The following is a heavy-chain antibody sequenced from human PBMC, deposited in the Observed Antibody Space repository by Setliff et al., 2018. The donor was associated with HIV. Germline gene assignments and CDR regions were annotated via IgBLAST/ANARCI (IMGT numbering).Heavy chain of an antibody. V-gene: IGHV1-46*01. CDR1: GFSFSRHY. CDR2: INPSDGIP. D-gene: IGHD3-16*01. CDR3: TRAFPPMIPAAFDI. J-gene: IGHJ3*02. Sequence: ASVKVSCKASGFSFSRHYMHWVRQAPGEGLEWVAMINPSDGIPSYAQKFQDRVVVTRDTSRSIVYMELSSLRSEDTAVYFCTRAFPPMIPAAFDIWGLGTLGTVS.